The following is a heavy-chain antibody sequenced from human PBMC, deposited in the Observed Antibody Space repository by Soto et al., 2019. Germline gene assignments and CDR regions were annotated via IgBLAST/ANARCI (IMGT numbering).Heavy chain of an antibody. CDR2: ISGSGGST. Sequence: GGSLRLSCAASGFTFSSYAMSWVRQAPGKGMEWVSAISGSGGSTYYADSATGRFTISRYNSKNTLYLQMKSLRAEDTAVYYCAKDLPPDSSGWYGQQLDAFDISGQRTMVTVSS. CDR1: GFTFSSYA. D-gene: IGHD6-19*01. V-gene: IGHV3-23*01. CDR3: AKDLPPDSSGWYGQQLDAFDI. J-gene: IGHJ3*02.